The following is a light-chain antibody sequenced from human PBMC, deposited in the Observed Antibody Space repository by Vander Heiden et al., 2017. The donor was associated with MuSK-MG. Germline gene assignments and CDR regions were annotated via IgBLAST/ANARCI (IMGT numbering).Light chain of an antibody. CDR2: DAS. CDR3: QQVYNYPQT. CDR1: QGSSSS. Sequence: AIQLPQSPSSLSASVGDGVTITCRTSQGSSSSLAWYQQKPGKAPNLLIYDASTWQSGVPSRFSGSGSGTDFTLTISSMQPEDSAAYYCQQVYNYPQTFGQGTKVEIK. J-gene: IGKJ1*01. V-gene: IGKV1D-13*01.